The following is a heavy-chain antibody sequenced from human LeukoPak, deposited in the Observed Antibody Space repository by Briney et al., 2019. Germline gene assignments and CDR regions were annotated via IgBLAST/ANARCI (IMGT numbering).Heavy chain of an antibody. CDR3: ARDQDIVVVVGSFDY. J-gene: IGHJ4*02. CDR1: GFTFSSYG. Sequence: GSLRLSCAASGFTFSSYGMSWVRQPPGKGLEWIGSIYHSGSTYYNPSLKSRVTISVDTSKSQFSLKLSSVTTADTAVYYCARDQDIVVVVGSFDYWGQGTLVTVSS. CDR2: IYHSGST. D-gene: IGHD2-15*01. V-gene: IGHV4-38-2*02.